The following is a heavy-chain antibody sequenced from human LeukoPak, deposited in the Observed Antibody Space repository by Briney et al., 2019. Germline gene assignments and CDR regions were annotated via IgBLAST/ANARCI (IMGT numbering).Heavy chain of an antibody. D-gene: IGHD5-18*01. CDR2: INPNSGGT. J-gene: IGHJ4*02. CDR1: GYTFTGYY. CDR3: ARGQGYIDGFFDY. Sequence: ASVKVSCKASGYTFTGYYMHWVRQAPGQGLEWMGWINPNSGGTNYAQKFQGRVTMTRDTSISTAYMELSRLRSDDTAVYYCARGQGYIDGFFDYWGQGTLVTVSS. V-gene: IGHV1-2*02.